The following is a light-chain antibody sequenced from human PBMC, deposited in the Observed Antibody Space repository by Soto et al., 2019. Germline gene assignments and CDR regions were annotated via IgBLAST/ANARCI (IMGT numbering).Light chain of an antibody. CDR3: QQSYSNPRT. J-gene: IGKJ2*01. V-gene: IGKV1-39*01. CDR2: AAS. Sequence: DIQMTQSPSSLSASVGDRVTITCRASQRGSTYLNWYQQKPEKAPKLLIYAASSLQSGVPSRFSGSGSGTDFTLTIRSLQPEDFATYYWQQSYSNPRTFGQGTKLEIK. CDR1: QRGSTY.